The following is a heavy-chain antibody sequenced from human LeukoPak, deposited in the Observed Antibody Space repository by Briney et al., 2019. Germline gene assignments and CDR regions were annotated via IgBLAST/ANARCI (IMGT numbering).Heavy chain of an antibody. CDR2: INHSGST. CDR3: ARAVYVNYYGSGSYWNY. Sequence: PSETLSLTCAVYGGSFSGFYWSWIRQPPGKGLEWIGEINHSGSTNYNPSLKSRVTISVDTSKKQFSLKLSSVTTADTAMYYCARAVYVNYYGSGSYWNYWGQGTLVTVSS. J-gene: IGHJ4*02. CDR1: GGSFSGFY. V-gene: IGHV4-34*01. D-gene: IGHD3-10*01.